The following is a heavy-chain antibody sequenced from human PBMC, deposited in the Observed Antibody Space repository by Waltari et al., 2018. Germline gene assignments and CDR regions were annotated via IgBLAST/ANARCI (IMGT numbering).Heavy chain of an antibody. CDR2: MNPNSGNT. D-gene: IGHD6-19*01. Sequence: QVQLVQSGAEVQKPGASVKVSCKASGSTFTRSANHWVRQATGQGLEWMGWMNPNSGNTGYAQKFQGRVTMTRNTSISTAYMELSSLRSEDTAVYYCARSIAVAGMVDYWGQGTLVTVSS. V-gene: IGHV1-8*02. CDR1: GSTFTRSA. CDR3: ARSIAVAGMVDY. J-gene: IGHJ4*02.